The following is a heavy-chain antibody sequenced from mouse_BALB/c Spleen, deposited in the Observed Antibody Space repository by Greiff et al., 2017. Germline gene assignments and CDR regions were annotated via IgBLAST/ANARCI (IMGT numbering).Heavy chain of an antibody. D-gene: IGHD1-1*01. CDR2: IDPENGDT. CDR1: GFNIKDYY. V-gene: IGHV14-4*02. Sequence: VQLQQSGAELVRSGASVKLSCTASGFNIKDYYMHWVKQRPEQGLVWIGWIDPENGDTEYAPKFQGKATMTADTSSNTAYLQLSSLTSEDTAVYYCNAWDYYGSVAYWGQGTLVTVSA. J-gene: IGHJ3*01. CDR3: NAWDYYGSVAY.